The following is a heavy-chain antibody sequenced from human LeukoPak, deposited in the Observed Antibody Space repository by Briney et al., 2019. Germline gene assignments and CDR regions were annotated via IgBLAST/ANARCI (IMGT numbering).Heavy chain of an antibody. J-gene: IGHJ6*03. D-gene: IGHD2-8*01. CDR3: ATNPPCMVLSYYFHYYMDV. V-gene: IGHV3-23*01. Sequence: GGSLRLSCAASGFTFSSYAMSWVRQAPGKGLEWVSSISGTGDSTYYADSVKGRFTISRDNSRNTLYLQMHGVRAGDTALYYCATNPPCMVLSYYFHYYMDVWGKGTTVTVSS. CDR2: ISGTGDST. CDR1: GFTFSSYA.